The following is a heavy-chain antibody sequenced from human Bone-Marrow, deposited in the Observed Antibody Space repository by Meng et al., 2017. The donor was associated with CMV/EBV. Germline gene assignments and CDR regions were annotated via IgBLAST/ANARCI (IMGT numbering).Heavy chain of an antibody. CDR2: IRASGTTI. J-gene: IGHJ6*02. Sequence: GESLKISCAASGFTFSSYWMSWVRQAPGKGLEWVSFIRASGTTIYYADSVKGRFTISRDNAKNSLYLQMNSLRAEDTAVYYCARDPIAATTYGMDVWGQGTTVTVSS. CDR1: GFTFSSYW. D-gene: IGHD6-13*01. CDR3: ARDPIAATTYGMDV. V-gene: IGHV3-48*04.